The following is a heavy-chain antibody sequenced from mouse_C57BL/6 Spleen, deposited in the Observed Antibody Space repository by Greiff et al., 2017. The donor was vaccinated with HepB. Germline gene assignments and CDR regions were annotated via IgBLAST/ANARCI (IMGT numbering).Heavy chain of an antibody. CDR3: ADSKDSSGNDAMDY. V-gene: IGHV14-3*01. J-gene: IGHJ4*01. CDR1: GFNIKNTY. CDR2: IDPANGNT. Sequence: VQLQQSVAELVRPGASVKLSCTASGFNIKNTYMHWVKQRPEQGLEWIGRIDPANGNTKYAPKFQGKATITADTSSNTAYLQLSSLTSEDAAIYYCADSKDSSGNDAMDYWGQGTSLTVSS. D-gene: IGHD3-2*02.